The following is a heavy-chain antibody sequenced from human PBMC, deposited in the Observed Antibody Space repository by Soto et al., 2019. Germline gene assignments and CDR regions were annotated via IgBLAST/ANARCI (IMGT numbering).Heavy chain of an antibody. CDR3: ANPPPTMESTIYYYYGMDV. CDR2: ISGSGGST. D-gene: IGHD1-26*01. J-gene: IGHJ6*02. Sequence: EVQLLESGGGLVQPGGSLRLSCAASGFTFSNYAMTWVRQAPGKGLEWVSAISGSGGSTYYADSVKGRVTISRDNSKNTVTLQMDSLRAEDTAVYYCANPPPTMESTIYYYYGMDVWGQGTTVTVSS. V-gene: IGHV3-23*01. CDR1: GFTFSNYA.